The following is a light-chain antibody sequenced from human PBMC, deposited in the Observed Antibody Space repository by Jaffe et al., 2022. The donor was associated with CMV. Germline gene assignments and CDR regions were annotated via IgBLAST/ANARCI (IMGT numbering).Light chain of an antibody. J-gene: IGKJ4*01. CDR3: QQYGSPLT. Sequence: EIVLTQSPGTLSLSPGERATLSCRASQSVSSSHLAWYQQKPGQPPRLLIYGASSRATGIPDRFSGSGSGTDFTLTISRLEPEDFAVYYCQQYGSPLTFGGGTKVEI. V-gene: IGKV3-20*01. CDR2: GAS. CDR1: QSVSSSH.